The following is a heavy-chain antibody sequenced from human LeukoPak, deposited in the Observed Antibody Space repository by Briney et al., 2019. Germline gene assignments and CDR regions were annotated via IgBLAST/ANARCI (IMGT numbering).Heavy chain of an antibody. Sequence: ASAKVSCKASGYTFTGYYMHWVRQAPGQGLEWMGWINPNSGGTNYAQKFQGRVTMTRDTSISTAYMELSRLRSDDTAVYYCFYGSGSYYNPGHYYYGMDVWGQGTTVTVSS. CDR3: FYGSGSYYNPGHYYYGMDV. CDR1: GYTFTGYY. CDR2: INPNSGGT. D-gene: IGHD3-10*01. V-gene: IGHV1-2*02. J-gene: IGHJ6*02.